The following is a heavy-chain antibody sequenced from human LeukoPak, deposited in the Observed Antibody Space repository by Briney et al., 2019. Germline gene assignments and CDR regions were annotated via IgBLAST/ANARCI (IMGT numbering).Heavy chain of an antibody. V-gene: IGHV3-7*01. CDR3: ARDRPYYDFWSGYYPHYYYYGMDV. CDR2: IKQDGSEK. CDR1: GFTFSSYW. J-gene: IGHJ6*02. D-gene: IGHD3-3*01. Sequence: GGSLRLSCAASGFTFSSYWMSWVRQAPGKGLEWVANIKQDGSEKYYVDSVKGRFTISRDNAKNSLYLQMNSLRAEDTAVYYCARDRPYYDFWSGYYPHYYYYGMDVWGQGTTVTVSS.